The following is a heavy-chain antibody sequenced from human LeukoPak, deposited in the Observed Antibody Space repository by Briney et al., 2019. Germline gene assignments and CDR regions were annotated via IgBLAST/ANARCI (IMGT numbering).Heavy chain of an antibody. D-gene: IGHD3/OR15-3a*01. CDR3: ARCRWTSGGYYYYYYMDV. CDR1: GFTFSSYS. Sequence: PGGSLRLSCEASGFTFSSYSMNWVRQAPGKGLEWLSYISNSGTTIQYADSVKGRFTISRDNAKNSLFLQMSSLSAEDTAVYYCARCRWTSGGYYYYYYMDVWGKGTTVTISS. CDR2: ISNSGTTI. V-gene: IGHV3-48*04. J-gene: IGHJ6*03.